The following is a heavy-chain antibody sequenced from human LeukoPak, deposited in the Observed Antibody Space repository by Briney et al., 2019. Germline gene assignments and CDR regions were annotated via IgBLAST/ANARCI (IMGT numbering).Heavy chain of an antibody. D-gene: IGHD6-19*01. CDR3: ARAPGREYSSGWYGWFDP. Sequence: PSETLSLTCTVPGGSISSSSYYWGWIRQPPGKGLEWIGSIYYSGSTYYNPSLKSRVTISVDTSKNQFSLKLSSVTAADTAVYYCARAPGREYSSGWYGWFDPWGQGTLVTVSS. CDR1: GGSISSSSYY. V-gene: IGHV4-39*07. CDR2: IYYSGST. J-gene: IGHJ5*02.